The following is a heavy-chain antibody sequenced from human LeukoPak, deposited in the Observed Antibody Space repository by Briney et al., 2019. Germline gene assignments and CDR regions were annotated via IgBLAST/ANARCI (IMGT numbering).Heavy chain of an antibody. Sequence: PSETLSLTCTVSSGSFSAYYCNWIRHPPGKGLEWIGSVYYSGSTNYNPSLMSRVTISVDTSKNRFSLNLSSVTAADTAVYYCARGGSRSYTSSTLDYWGQGTLVTVSS. CDR3: ARGGSRSYTSSTLDY. V-gene: IGHV4-59*01. J-gene: IGHJ4*02. CDR2: VYYSGST. CDR1: SGSFSAYY. D-gene: IGHD6-6*01.